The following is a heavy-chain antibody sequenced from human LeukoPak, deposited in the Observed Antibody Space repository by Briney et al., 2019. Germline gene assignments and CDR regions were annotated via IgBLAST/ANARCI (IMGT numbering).Heavy chain of an antibody. CDR1: GYTFTTFG. D-gene: IGHD4-17*01. J-gene: IGHJ4*02. V-gene: IGHV1-18*01. CDR3: ARAGATVTSYFDS. Sequence: ASVKVSCKASGYTFTTFGISWVRQAPGQGLEWMGWISGYNADTNYAQRFQGRLTMTTDTSTSTAYMGLRSLRSEDTALYYCARAGATVTSYFDSWGQGTLVTVSS. CDR2: ISGYNADT.